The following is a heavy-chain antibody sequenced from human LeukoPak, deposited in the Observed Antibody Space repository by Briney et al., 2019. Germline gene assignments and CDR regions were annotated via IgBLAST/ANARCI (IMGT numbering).Heavy chain of an antibody. J-gene: IGHJ4*02. V-gene: IGHV5-51*01. CDR1: GYNFTNYW. D-gene: IGHD5-24*01. Sequence: GESLKTSCKGSGYNFTNYWIGWVRQMPGKGLEWMGIIYPGDSDTTYSPSFQGQVTISADKSISTAYLQWSSLKASDTAMYYCARRRDGYNYVGTDYWGQGTLVTVSS. CDR2: IYPGDSDT. CDR3: ARRRDGYNYVGTDY.